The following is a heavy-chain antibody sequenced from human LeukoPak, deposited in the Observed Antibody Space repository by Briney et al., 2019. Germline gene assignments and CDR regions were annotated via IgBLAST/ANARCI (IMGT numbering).Heavy chain of an antibody. V-gene: IGHV1-8*01. Sequence: PWASVKVSCKASGFTFTSYDINWVRQAPGQGLEWMGWMNPNSGNTRYAQKVQGRITMTRDTSISTAYMELSSLRSEDTAVYSCARGPTLVRGVIMPDSVGGMDVWGQGTTVTVSS. D-gene: IGHD3-10*01. CDR3: ARGPTLVRGVIMPDSVGGMDV. J-gene: IGHJ6*02. CDR2: MNPNSGNT. CDR1: GFTFTSYD.